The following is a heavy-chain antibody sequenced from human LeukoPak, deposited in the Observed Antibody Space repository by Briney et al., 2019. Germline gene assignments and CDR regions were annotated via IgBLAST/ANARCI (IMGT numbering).Heavy chain of an antibody. V-gene: IGHV3-30*02. CDR3: AKEFKDIVVVVAASPPYGMDV. CDR2: IRYDGSNK. J-gene: IGHJ6*02. Sequence: GGSLRLSCAASGFTFSSYGMQWVRQAPGKGLEWVAFIRYDGSNKYYADSVKGRFTISRDNSKNTLYLQMNSLRAEDTAVYYCAKEFKDIVVVVAASPPYGMDVWGQGTTVTVSS. CDR1: GFTFSSYG. D-gene: IGHD2-15*01.